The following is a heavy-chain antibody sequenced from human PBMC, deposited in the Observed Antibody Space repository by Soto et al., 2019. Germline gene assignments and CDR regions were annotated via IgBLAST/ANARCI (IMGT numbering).Heavy chain of an antibody. CDR3: ARQAKIGDRSQFYFDS. CDR2: ISYNGRNK. V-gene: IGHV3-30*03. CDR1: GFTFSFYV. J-gene: IGHJ4*02. D-gene: IGHD3-16*01. Sequence: QVQLVESGGDVVQPGRSLRLSCAASGFTFSFYVVHWVRQAPGKGLEWVAVISYNGRNKHYVDSVKGRFTISRDNSQDTLYLQMDSLRPDDTAVYYCARQAKIGDRSQFYFDSWGQGTLVTVSS.